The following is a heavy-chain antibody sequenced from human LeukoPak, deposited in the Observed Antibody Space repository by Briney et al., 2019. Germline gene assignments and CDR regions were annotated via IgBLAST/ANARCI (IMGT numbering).Heavy chain of an antibody. Sequence: GGSLRLSCAVSGFIFSSYSMNWVRQAPGKGPEWVPYISQSSSARHYADPVKGRFTISRDNAKNLLYLQMSSLRAEDTAVYYCARDPPYCGEGACYGGLEYWGQGTLVTVSS. CDR1: GFIFSSYS. CDR2: ISQSSSAR. J-gene: IGHJ4*02. CDR3: ARDPPYCGEGACYGGLEY. D-gene: IGHD2-21*01. V-gene: IGHV3-48*01.